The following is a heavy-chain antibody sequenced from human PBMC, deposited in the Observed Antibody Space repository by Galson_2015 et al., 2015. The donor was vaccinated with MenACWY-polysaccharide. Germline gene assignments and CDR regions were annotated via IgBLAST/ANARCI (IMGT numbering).Heavy chain of an antibody. CDR2: MNPNSGNT. Sequence: SVKVSCKASGYTFNSYDINWVRQATGQGLEWMGWMNPNSGNTGYAQKLQGRVTMTRDTSINTAYMELSRLTSEDTAVYYCARWNSSGKSEGHPDHWGHRTQVPV. V-gene: IGHV1-8*01. CDR1: GYTFNSYD. J-gene: IGHJ4*01. CDR3: ARWNSSGKSEGHPDH. D-gene: IGHD1-7*01.